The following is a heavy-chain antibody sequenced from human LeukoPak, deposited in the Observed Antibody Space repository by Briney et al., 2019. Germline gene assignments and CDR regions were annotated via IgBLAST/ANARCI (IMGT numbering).Heavy chain of an antibody. CDR2: ISYDGNNK. CDR1: GFTFSSYG. J-gene: IGHJ4*02. CDR3: ARGYYDFWSGYYTHFDY. Sequence: GGSLRLSCAASGFTFSSYGVHWVRQAPGKGLEWVALISYDGNNKYYADSVKGRFTISRDNAKNSLYLQMNSLRAEDTAVYYCARGYYDFWSGYYTHFDYWGQGTLVTVSS. D-gene: IGHD3-3*01. V-gene: IGHV3-30*03.